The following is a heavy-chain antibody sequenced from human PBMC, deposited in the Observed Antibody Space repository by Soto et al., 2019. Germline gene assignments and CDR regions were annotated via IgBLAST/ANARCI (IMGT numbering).Heavy chain of an antibody. CDR2: IYSSGST. CDR1: GFTVSSNY. J-gene: IGHJ6*02. CDR3: ARDRQITMVRGVIVYYSMDV. D-gene: IGHD3-10*01. Sequence: GGSLRLSCAASGFTVSSNYMSWVRQAPGKGLEWVSVIYSSGSTYYADSVKGRFTISRDNSKNTLYLQMNSLRAEDTAVYYCARDRQITMVRGVIVYYSMDVWGQGTKDTVSS. V-gene: IGHV3-66*01.